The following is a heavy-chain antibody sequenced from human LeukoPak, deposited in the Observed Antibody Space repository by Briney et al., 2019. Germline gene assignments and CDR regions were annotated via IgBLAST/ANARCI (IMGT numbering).Heavy chain of an antibody. J-gene: IGHJ4*02. CDR2: INHSGST. D-gene: IGHD1-26*01. Sequence: PSETLSLTCAVYGGSFSGFFWTWIRQPPGKGLEWIGEINHSGSTNYSPSLKSRVTISVDTSKNQFSLKLSSVTAADTAVYYCARAWVRPNYFDYWGQGTLVTVSS. V-gene: IGHV4-34*01. CDR3: ARAWVRPNYFDY. CDR1: GGSFSGFF.